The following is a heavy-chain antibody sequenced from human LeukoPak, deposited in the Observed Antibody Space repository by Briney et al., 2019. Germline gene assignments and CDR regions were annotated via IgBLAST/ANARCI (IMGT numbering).Heavy chain of an antibody. J-gene: IGHJ3*02. CDR1: GGSFSGYY. V-gene: IGHV4-34*01. Sequence: SETLSLTCAVYGGSFSGYYWSWIRQPPGKGLEWIGEINHSGSTNYNPSLKSRVTISVDTSKNQFSLKLSSVTAADTAVYYCAGSWWDAFDIWGQGTMVTVSS. D-gene: IGHD6-13*01. CDR2: INHSGST. CDR3: AGSWWDAFDI.